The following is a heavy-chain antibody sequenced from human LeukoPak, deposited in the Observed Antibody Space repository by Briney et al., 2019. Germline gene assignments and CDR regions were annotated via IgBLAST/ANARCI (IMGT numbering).Heavy chain of an antibody. V-gene: IGHV1-2*02. CDR2: INPNSGGT. CDR1: GYTFTGYY. CDR3: ARGIGLVTAFDI. Sequence: ASVKVSCKASGYTFTGYYMHWVRQAPGQGLEGMGWINPNSGGTNYGQKFQGRVTMTRDTSISTAYMELSRLRSDDTAVYYCARGIGLVTAFDIWGQGTMVTVSS. J-gene: IGHJ3*02. D-gene: IGHD6-19*01.